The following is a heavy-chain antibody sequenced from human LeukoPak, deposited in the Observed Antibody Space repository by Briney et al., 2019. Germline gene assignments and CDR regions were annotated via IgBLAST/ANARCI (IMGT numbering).Heavy chain of an antibody. Sequence: PSETLSLTCSVSGGSISSYYWSWIRQPPGKGLEWIGYIYYSGGTNYNPSLKSRVTISVDTSKNQFSLKLSSVTAADTAVYYCARVYYSNSYDYWYFDLWGRGTLVTVSS. V-gene: IGHV4-59*01. CDR2: IYYSGGT. CDR3: ARVYYSNSYDYWYFDL. D-gene: IGHD6-13*01. CDR1: GGSISSYY. J-gene: IGHJ2*01.